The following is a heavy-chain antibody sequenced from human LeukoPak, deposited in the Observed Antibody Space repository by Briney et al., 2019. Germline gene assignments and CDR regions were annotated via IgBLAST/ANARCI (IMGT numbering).Heavy chain of an antibody. CDR3: AKDILGIAAAGISGAFDI. CDR2: ISWNSGSI. Sequence: GRSLRLSCAASGFTFDDYAMHWVRQAPGKGLEWVSGISWNSGSIGYADSVKGRFTISRDNAKNSLYLQMNSLRAEVTALYYCAKDILGIAAAGISGAFDIWGQGTMVTVSS. CDR1: GFTFDDYA. J-gene: IGHJ3*02. V-gene: IGHV3-9*01. D-gene: IGHD6-13*01.